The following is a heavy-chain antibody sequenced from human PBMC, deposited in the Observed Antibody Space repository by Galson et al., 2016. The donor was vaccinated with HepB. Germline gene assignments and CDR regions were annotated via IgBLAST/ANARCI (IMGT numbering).Heavy chain of an antibody. J-gene: IGHJ4*02. CDR1: GFTFSSYA. V-gene: IGHV3-23*01. CDR3: VKESPVRGNHFEY. Sequence: SLRLSCAASGFTFSSYAMTWVRQAPGKGLQWVSVISATGGTTYYGESVKGRFTISRDNSKNTLYLQMNSLRAEDTAVYYCVKESPVRGNHFEYWGQGTLVTVSS. CDR2: ISATGGTT. D-gene: IGHD3-16*01.